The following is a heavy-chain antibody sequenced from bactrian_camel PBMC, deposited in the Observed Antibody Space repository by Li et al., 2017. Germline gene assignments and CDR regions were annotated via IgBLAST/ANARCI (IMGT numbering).Heavy chain of an antibody. Sequence: VQLVESGGGSVQAGGSLTLSCAASGFTLSSYRTYWVRQAPGKGLEWVSIINRGGTTYYAASVKGRFTISLNDATGTLYLQIDNLKPEDTATYYCAARRSVGPAACANARSVPKSFYYTGQGTQVTVS. J-gene: IGHJ4*01. CDR1: GFTLSSYR. V-gene: IGHV3S1*01. D-gene: IGHD1*01. CDR2: IINRGGTT.